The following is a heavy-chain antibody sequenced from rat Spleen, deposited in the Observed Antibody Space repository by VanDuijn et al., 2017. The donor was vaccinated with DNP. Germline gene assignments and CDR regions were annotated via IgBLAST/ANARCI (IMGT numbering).Heavy chain of an antibody. J-gene: IGHJ2*01. V-gene: IGHV5-25*01. CDR3: ARAVNYGGSPYWFDY. D-gene: IGHD1-11*01. CDR2: ISSSGSRT. Sequence: EVQLVESGGGLVLPGRSLKLSCAASGFTFDHYYMAWVRQAPMKGLEWVATISSSGSRTYYPDSVKGRFTSSRDNVKTSLYLQMNSRKSEDTATYYCARAVNYGGSPYWFDYWGQGVMVTVSS. CDR1: GFTFDHYY.